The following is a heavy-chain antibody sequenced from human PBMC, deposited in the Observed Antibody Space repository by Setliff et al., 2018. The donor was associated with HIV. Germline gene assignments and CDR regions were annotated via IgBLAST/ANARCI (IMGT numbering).Heavy chain of an antibody. CDR3: ARDVGRDGYCFDH. J-gene: IGHJ4*02. CDR1: RYTFSNYD. V-gene: IGHV1-8*02. Sequence: ASVKVSCKASRYTFSNYDVNWVRQATGQGLEWMAWMNPISDHRGYAQKFQGRLTMTKDTSTSTVYMELRSLRSDDTAVYYCARDVGRDGYCFDHWGQGTLVTVSS. D-gene: IGHD5-12*01. CDR2: MNPISDHR.